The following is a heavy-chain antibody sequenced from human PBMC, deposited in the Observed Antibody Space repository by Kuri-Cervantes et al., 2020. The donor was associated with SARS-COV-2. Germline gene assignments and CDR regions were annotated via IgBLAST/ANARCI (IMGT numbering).Heavy chain of an antibody. Sequence: GGSLRLTCAASGFTVSSNYMSWVRQAPGKGLEWVSVIYSGGSTYYADSVKGRFTISRDNSKNTLYLQMNSLRAEDTAVYYCAREFTVLSRNYGDYDYYYYYGMDVWAKGPRSPSP. V-gene: IGHV3-66*01. CDR2: IYSGGST. J-gene: IGHJ6*02. D-gene: IGHD4-17*01. CDR1: GFTVSSNY. CDR3: AREFTVLSRNYGDYDYYYYYGMDV.